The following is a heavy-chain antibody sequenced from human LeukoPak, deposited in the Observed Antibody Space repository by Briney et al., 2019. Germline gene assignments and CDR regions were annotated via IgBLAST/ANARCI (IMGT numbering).Heavy chain of an antibody. J-gene: IGHJ1*01. CDR3: ARDKAVTTEVTQHFQH. CDR2: ISAYNGYT. Sequence: ASVKVSCTASGYTFTNYGFSWVRQAPGQGLEWMGWISAYNGYTDYAQKFQFRVTMTTDTSTSTAYMELRSLRSDDTAVYYCARDKAVTTEVTQHFQHWGQGTLVTVSS. V-gene: IGHV1-18*01. D-gene: IGHD4-23*01. CDR1: GYTFTNYG.